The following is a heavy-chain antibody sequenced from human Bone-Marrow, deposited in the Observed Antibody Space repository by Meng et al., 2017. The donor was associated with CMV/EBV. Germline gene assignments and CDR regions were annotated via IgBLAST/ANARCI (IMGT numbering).Heavy chain of an antibody. CDR3: ARDSSSRISNYYYGMDV. CDR2: INHSGGT. CDR1: GGSFSGYH. J-gene: IGHJ6*02. D-gene: IGHD6-6*01. V-gene: IGHV4-34*01. Sequence: GSLRLSCAVYGGSFSGYHWNWIRQPPGKGLEWIGEINHSGGTNYNPSLKSRITISVDTSKNQFSLKLNSVTAADTAVYYCARDSSSRISNYYYGMDVWGQGTTVTVSS.